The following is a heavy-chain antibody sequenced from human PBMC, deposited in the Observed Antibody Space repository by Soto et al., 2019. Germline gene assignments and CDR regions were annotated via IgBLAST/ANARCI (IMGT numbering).Heavy chain of an antibody. CDR3: AREAGLVPY. D-gene: IGHD6-19*01. Sequence: EVQLVESGGGLVQPGGSLRLSCAASGFTFSSYSMNWVRQAPGKGLEWVSYISSSSSTIYYADSVKGRFTISRDNAKNSLYLQMTSLRAEDTAVYSCAREAGLVPYWGQGTLVTVSS. V-gene: IGHV3-48*01. J-gene: IGHJ4*02. CDR2: ISSSSSTI. CDR1: GFTFSSYS.